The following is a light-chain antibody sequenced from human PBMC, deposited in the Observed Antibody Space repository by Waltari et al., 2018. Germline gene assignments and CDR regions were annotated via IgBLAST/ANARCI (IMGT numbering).Light chain of an antibody. CDR1: ALPKQY. Sequence: SYELTQPPSVSVSPGQTAKIPCSGDALPKQYTYWYQQKPGPAPLLVIYKDTERPSGIPERFSGSSSGTTVTLTISGVQAEDEADYYCLSAYSGGSQGVFGGGTKLTVL. CDR3: LSAYSGGSQGV. CDR2: KDT. V-gene: IGLV3-25*03. J-gene: IGLJ2*01.